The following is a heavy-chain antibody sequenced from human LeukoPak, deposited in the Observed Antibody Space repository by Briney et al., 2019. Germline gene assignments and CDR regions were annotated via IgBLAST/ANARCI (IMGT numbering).Heavy chain of an antibody. D-gene: IGHD3-16*02. J-gene: IGHJ4*02. V-gene: IGHV3-20*04. CDR2: INWNGDGT. CDR3: ARGPQKAYDFLSGSYRYHFDS. Sequence: GGSLRLSCAASGFTFDDYGMSWVRQAPGKGLEWVSSINWNGDGTGYAQSVKGRFTISRDNAKNSLYLQMNSLRAEDTALYYCARGPQKAYDFLSGSYRYHFDSWGQGTLVTVSS. CDR1: GFTFDDYG.